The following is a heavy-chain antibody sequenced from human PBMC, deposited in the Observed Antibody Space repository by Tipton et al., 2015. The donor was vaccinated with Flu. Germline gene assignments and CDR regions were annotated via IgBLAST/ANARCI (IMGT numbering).Heavy chain of an antibody. D-gene: IGHD3-3*01. CDR1: GYSISSSYY. J-gene: IGHJ6*03. Sequence: GLVKPSETLSLTCAVSGYSISSSYYWSWIRQPPGKGLEWIGYIYYSGSTNYNPSLKSRVTISVDTSKNQFSLKLSSVTAADTAVYYCARDGNLGLFGVYYYYYYMDVWGKGTTVTVSS. V-gene: IGHV4-59*12. CDR2: IYYSGST. CDR3: ARDGNLGLFGVYYYYYYMDV.